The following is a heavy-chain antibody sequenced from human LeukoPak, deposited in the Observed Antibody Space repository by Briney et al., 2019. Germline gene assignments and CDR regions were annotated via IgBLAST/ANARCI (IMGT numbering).Heavy chain of an antibody. J-gene: IGHJ3*01. CDR2: VSYTGRT. CDR1: GGSLIVHY. Sequence: SETLSLTCTVSGGSLIVHYWSWIRQPPGKRLEWIGYVSYTGRTKYNPSLQSRVTISIDTSKSQFSLKLTSVTSADTAVYSCARLLDNDISGDPDTFDVWGQGTTVIVSS. D-gene: IGHD3-22*01. V-gene: IGHV4-59*11. CDR3: ARLLDNDISGDPDTFDV.